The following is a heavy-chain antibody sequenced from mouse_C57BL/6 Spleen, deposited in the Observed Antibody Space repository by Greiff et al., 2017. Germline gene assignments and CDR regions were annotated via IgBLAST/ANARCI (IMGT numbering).Heavy chain of an antibody. CDR2: IDPENGDT. D-gene: IGHD2-4*01. Sequence: ELKLQESGAELVRPGASVKLSCTASGFNIKDDYMHWVKQRPEQGLEWIGWIDPENGDTEYASKFQGKATITADSSSNTAYLQLSSLTSEDTAVYYCTTRGDYDDYWGQGTTLTVSS. J-gene: IGHJ2*01. CDR1: GFNIKDDY. V-gene: IGHV14-4*01. CDR3: TTRGDYDDY.